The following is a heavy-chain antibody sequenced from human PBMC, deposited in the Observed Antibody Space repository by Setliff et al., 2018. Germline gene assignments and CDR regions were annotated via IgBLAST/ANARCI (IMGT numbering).Heavy chain of an antibody. CDR1: GYTFTNYW. J-gene: IGHJ5*02. CDR2: VYPGDSDT. Sequence: GESLKISCKGSGYTFTNYWIGWVRQLPGKGLEWMGVVYPGDSDTRYRPSFQGQVTISADKSIDTAYLQWSSLKASDTAIYYCARQGDYDRVDPWGQGTLVTVS. V-gene: IGHV5-51*01. D-gene: IGHD4-17*01. CDR3: ARQGDYDRVDP.